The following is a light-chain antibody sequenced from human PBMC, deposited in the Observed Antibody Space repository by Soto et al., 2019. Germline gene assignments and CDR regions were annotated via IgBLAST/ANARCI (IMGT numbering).Light chain of an antibody. CDR2: LVS. J-gene: IGKJ2*01. Sequence: DVVLTQSPLSLPVTLGQPASISCRSSQSLQYSDGNTYLHWLQQRPGQSPRRLIYLVSNRDAGVPDRFSGSGSGTDFTLRISRVEAEDVGVYYCTQSLYWPPYSFGQGTKLEIK. CDR1: QSLQYSDGNTY. V-gene: IGKV2-30*01. CDR3: TQSLYWPPYS.